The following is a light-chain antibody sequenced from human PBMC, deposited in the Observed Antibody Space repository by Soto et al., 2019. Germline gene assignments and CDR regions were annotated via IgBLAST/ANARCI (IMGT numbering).Light chain of an antibody. J-gene: IGKJ4*01. CDR2: AAS. Sequence: IQMTQSPSSLSGCVGDRVTITFLASQSISSYLNWYQQKPGKAPKLLIYAASSLQSGVPSRFSGSGSGTDFTLTISSLQPEDFATYYCQQSYSTPLTFGGGTKVDIK. CDR3: QQSYSTPLT. V-gene: IGKV1-39*01. CDR1: QSISSY.